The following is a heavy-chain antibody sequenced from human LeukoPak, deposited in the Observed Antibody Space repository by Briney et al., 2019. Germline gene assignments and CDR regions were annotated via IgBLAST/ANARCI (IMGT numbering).Heavy chain of an antibody. CDR3: AKDLEKWLRQFDY. J-gene: IGHJ4*02. V-gene: IGHV3-30*02. CDR2: IRYDGSNK. D-gene: IGHD5-12*01. Sequence: PGGSLRLSCAASGFTFSTYSMNWVRQAPGKGLEWVAFIRYDGSNKYYADSVKGRFTISRDNSKNTLYLQMNSLRAEDTAVYYCAKDLEKWLRQFDYWGQGTLVTVSS. CDR1: GFTFSTYS.